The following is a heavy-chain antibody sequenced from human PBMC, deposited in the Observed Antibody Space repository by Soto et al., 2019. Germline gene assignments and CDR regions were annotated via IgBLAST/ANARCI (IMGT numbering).Heavy chain of an antibody. CDR2: IYYSGST. V-gene: IGHV4-59*01. D-gene: IGHD5-12*01. CDR3: ARDSGSGYDDYFDY. J-gene: IGHJ4*02. CDR1: GGSISSYY. Sequence: SETLSLTCTVSGGSISSYYWSWIRQPPGKGLEWIGYIYYSGSTNYNPSLKSRVTISVDTSKNQFSLKLSSVTAADTAVYYCARDSGSGYDDYFDYWGQGTLVTVSS.